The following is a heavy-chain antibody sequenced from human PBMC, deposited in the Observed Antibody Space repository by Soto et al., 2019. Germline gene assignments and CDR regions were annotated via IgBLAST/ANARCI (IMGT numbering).Heavy chain of an antibody. D-gene: IGHD2-21*02. CDR1: GFTFSNYW. CDR3: ATIVVVTRLNDC. V-gene: IGHV3-7*03. CDR2: IKQDGSET. Sequence: EVQLVESGGGLVQPGGSLRLSCAASGFTFSNYWMSWVRQPPGKGLEWVATIKQDGSETYYVDSVKGRFTVSRDNAKNSLYLQMNSLRAEDTAVYYCATIVVVTRLNDCWGQGTLVTVSS. J-gene: IGHJ4*02.